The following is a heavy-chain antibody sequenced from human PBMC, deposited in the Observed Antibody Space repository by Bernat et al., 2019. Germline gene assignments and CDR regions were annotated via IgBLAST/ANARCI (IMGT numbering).Heavy chain of an antibody. CDR2: INHSANT. V-gene: IGHV4-34*01. Sequence: QVQLQQWGAGLLKPSETLSLTCGVYGGSLYDYFWTWIRQPPGKGLEWIGEINHSANTNYNPSLKRRATISTDTSKNLLSLNLSSVTAADTAVYDCARGRLKIYPGYYYNGMDVWGQGTTVTVSS. D-gene: IGHD2/OR15-2a*01. CDR1: GGSLYDYF. J-gene: IGHJ6*02. CDR3: ARGRLKIYPGYYYNGMDV.